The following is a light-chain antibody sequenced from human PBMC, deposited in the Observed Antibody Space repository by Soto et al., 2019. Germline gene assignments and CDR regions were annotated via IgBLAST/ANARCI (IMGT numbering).Light chain of an antibody. V-gene: IGLV2-23*01. J-gene: IGLJ3*02. CDR2: EDT. Sequence: ALTQPASVSGSPGQSITISCAGTSSDVGSHPLVSWYQQHPGKAPKLMISEDTKRPSGVSNRFSGSKSGNMASLTISGLQAEDEADYYCCAFTSAGTWVFGGGTKLTVL. CDR3: CAFTSAGTWV. CDR1: SSDVGSHPL.